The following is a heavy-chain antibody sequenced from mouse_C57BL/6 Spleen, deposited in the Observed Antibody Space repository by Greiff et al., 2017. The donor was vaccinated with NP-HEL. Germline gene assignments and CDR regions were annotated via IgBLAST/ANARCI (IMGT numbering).Heavy chain of an antibody. D-gene: IGHD2-5*01. J-gene: IGHJ4*01. CDR1: GFTFSDYG. Sequence: EVNVVESGGGLVKPGGSLKLSCAASGFTFSDYGMHWVRQAPEKGLEWVAYISSGSSTIYYADTVKGRFTISRDNAKNTLFLQMTSLRSEDTAMYYCARDTYYSNYDYAMDYWGQGTSVTVSS. CDR3: ARDTYYSNYDYAMDY. V-gene: IGHV5-17*01. CDR2: ISSGSSTI.